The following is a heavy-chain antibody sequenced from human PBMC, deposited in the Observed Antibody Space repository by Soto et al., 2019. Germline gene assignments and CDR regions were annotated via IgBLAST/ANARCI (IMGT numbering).Heavy chain of an antibody. D-gene: IGHD2-15*01. V-gene: IGHV3-11*04. CDR2: ISSSGSTI. J-gene: IGHJ6*02. CDR1: GFTFSDYY. Sequence: PGGSLRLSCAASGFTFSDYYMSWIRQAPGKGLEWVSYISSSGSTIYYADSVKGRFTISRDNAKNSLYLQMDRLRPDDTSMYYCAAHLGYCGGGGPCSVDVWGQGTTVTVSS. CDR3: AAHLGYCGGGGPCSVDV.